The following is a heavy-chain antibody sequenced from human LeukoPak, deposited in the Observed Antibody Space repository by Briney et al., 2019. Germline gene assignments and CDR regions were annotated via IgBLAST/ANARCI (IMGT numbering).Heavy chain of an antibody. V-gene: IGHV3-30*02. Sequence: GGSLRLSCVVSGFTFSSYGIHWIRQAPGKGLEWVAFIRYDGSKKFYSDSVKGRFTISRDNSKNTLYLQMNSLRTEDTAVYFCAKDRPPQYDSGTYSDYWGQGTLVTVSS. CDR3: AKDRPPQYDSGTYSDY. J-gene: IGHJ4*02. CDR2: IRYDGSKK. D-gene: IGHD3-10*01. CDR1: GFTFSSYG.